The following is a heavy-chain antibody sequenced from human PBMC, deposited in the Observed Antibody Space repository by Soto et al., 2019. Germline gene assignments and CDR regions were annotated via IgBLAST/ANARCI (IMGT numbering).Heavy chain of an antibody. CDR3: ARDRYYDFWSGYYLDWFDP. J-gene: IGHJ5*02. CDR2: ISSSSSYI. CDR1: GFTFSSYS. Sequence: GGSLRLSCAASGFTFSSYSMNWVRQAPGKGLEWVSSISSSSSYIYYADSVKGRFTISRDNAKNSLYLQMNSLRAEDTAVYYCARDRYYDFWSGYYLDWFDPWGQGTLVTVSS. V-gene: IGHV3-21*01. D-gene: IGHD3-3*01.